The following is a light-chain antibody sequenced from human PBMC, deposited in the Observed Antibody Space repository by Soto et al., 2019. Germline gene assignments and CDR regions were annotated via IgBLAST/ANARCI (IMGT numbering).Light chain of an antibody. CDR2: RTS. CDR3: QQYNNWPRAT. Sequence: EIVMTQSPATLSVSPGERATLSCRASQSISSNLAWYQQKPGQAPRLLMFRTSSRATGFPARFSGSGSGTEFNLTISSLQSEDFGVYYFQQYNNWPRATFGGWTKVEIK. CDR1: QSISSN. V-gene: IGKV3-15*01. J-gene: IGKJ4*01.